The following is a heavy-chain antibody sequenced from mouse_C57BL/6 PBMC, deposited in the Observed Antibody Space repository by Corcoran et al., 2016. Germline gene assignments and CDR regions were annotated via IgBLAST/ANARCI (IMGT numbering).Heavy chain of an antibody. CDR2: IYPGSGNT. CDR3: ASLQSYYGNPYAMDY. D-gene: IGHD2-1*01. Sequence: QIQLQQSGPELVKPGASVKISCKASGYTFNDYYINWVKQRPGQGLEWIGWIYPGSGNTTYNEKFKGKATLTEDTSSSTAYMQLSSLTAEDSRVYFCASLQSYYGNPYAMDYWGQGTSVTVSS. CDR1: GYTFNDYY. J-gene: IGHJ4*01. V-gene: IGHV1-84*01.